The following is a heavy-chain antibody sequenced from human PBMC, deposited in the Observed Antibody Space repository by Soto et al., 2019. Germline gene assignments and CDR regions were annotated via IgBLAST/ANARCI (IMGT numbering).Heavy chain of an antibody. CDR1: GDTFSSYS. CDR2: IVPIFGTT. Sequence: ASVKVSCKASGDTFSSYSISWVRQAPGQGLEWMGGIVPIFGTTVYAPRLQGRVTITADGPTSTSYMELSGLRFEDTAIYYCAANSLGGGSQGDVWGQGTTVTV. J-gene: IGHJ6*02. V-gene: IGHV1-69*13. CDR3: AANSLGGGSQGDV. D-gene: IGHD3-10*01.